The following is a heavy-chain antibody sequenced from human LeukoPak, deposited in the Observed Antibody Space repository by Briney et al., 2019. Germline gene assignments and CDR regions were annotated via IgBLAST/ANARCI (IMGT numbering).Heavy chain of an antibody. CDR3: ARDLAPAVLGCPDY. Sequence: PGGSLRLSCATSGFTFSSHGMHWVRQAPGKGLEWVEVIWFDGSNKYYADSVKGRFTISRDTSKNTLYLQMNSLRAEDTAVYYCARDLAPAVLGCPDYWSQGTLVTVSS. D-gene: IGHD6-19*01. J-gene: IGHJ4*02. V-gene: IGHV3-33*01. CDR2: IWFDGSNK. CDR1: GFTFSSHG.